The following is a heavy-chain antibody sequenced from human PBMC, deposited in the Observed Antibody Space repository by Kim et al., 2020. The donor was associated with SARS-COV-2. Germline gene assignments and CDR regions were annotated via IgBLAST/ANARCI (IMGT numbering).Heavy chain of an antibody. J-gene: IGHJ4*02. D-gene: IGHD2-8*01. Sequence: YVDAVNGRFNTTQDNSKNTLFLQINSLRAEDTAVYYLARTRSMRGVNFDYWGQGTLVTVSS. CDR3: ARTRSMRGVNFDY. V-gene: IGHV3-30*01.